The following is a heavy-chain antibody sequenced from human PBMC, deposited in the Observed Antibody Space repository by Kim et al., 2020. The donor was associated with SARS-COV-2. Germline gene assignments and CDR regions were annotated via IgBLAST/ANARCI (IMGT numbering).Heavy chain of an antibody. CDR2: ISAYNGNT. CDR3: ARVWTYYDYVWGSYRSDY. D-gene: IGHD3-16*02. V-gene: IGHV1-18*01. J-gene: IGHJ4*02. CDR1: GYTFTSYG. Sequence: ASVKVSCKASGYTFTSYGISWVRQAPGQGLEWMGWISAYNGNTNYAQKLQGRVTMTTDTSTSTAYMELRSLRSDDTAVYYCARVWTYYDYVWGSYRSDYWGQGTLVTVSS.